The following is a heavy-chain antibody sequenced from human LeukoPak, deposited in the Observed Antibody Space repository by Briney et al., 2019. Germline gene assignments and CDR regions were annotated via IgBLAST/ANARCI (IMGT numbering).Heavy chain of an antibody. D-gene: IGHD3-9*01. CDR2: IYSGGST. CDR1: GFTVSSNY. J-gene: IGHJ3*02. V-gene: IGHV3-66*01. Sequence: QAGRSLRLSCAASGFTVSSNYMSWVRQAPGKGLEWVSVIYSGGSTYYADSVKGRFTISRDNSKNTLYLQMNSLRAEDTAVYYCASEYYDILTGSSNAFDIWGQGTMVTVSS. CDR3: ASEYYDILTGSSNAFDI.